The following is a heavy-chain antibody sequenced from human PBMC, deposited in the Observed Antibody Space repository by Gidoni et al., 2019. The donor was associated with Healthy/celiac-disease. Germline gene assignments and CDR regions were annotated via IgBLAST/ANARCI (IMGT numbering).Heavy chain of an antibody. D-gene: IGHD3-16*01. CDR1: VFTFSSYS. J-gene: IGHJ4*02. Sequence: EVQLVESGGGLVKPGGSLRLSCAASVFTFSSYSMNWVRQAPGKGLEWVSSISSSSSYIYYADSVKGRFTISRDNAKNSLYLQMNSLRAEDTAVYYCAREGGDGYNRGYFDYWGQGTLVTVSS. V-gene: IGHV3-21*01. CDR3: AREGGDGYNRGYFDY. CDR2: ISSSSSYI.